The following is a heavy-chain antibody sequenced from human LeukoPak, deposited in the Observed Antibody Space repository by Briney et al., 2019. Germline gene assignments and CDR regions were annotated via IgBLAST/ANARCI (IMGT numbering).Heavy chain of an antibody. CDR2: MNPNSGNT. CDR3: ARGLWRTNGVFLGY. J-gene: IGHJ4*02. CDR1: GYTFTSYD. V-gene: IGHV1-8*01. Sequence: ASVKVSCKASGYTFTSYDINRVRQATGQGLEWMGWMNPNSGNTGYAQKFQGGVTMTRNTSISTAYMELSSLRSEDTAVYYCARGLWRTNGVFLGYWGQGTLVTVSS. D-gene: IGHD2-8*01.